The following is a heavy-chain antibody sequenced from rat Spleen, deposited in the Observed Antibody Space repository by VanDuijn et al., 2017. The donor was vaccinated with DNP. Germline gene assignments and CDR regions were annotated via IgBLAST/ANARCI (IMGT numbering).Heavy chain of an antibody. CDR1: GFTFSDYW. J-gene: IGHJ4*01. Sequence: EVQLAESGGGLVQPGRSLKLSCAASGFTFSDYWMTWIRQAPGKGLEWVASITNTGGSTYYPDSVKGRFTISRDNAKSTLHLQMNSLRSEDTATYYCTKVMDAWGQGASVTVSS. CDR3: TKVMDA. V-gene: IGHV5-31*01. CDR2: ITNTGGST.